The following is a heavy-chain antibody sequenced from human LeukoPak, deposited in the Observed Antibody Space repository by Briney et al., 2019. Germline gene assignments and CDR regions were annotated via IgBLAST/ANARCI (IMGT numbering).Heavy chain of an antibody. Sequence: GGSLRLSCAASGFTFSNYAMSWVRQAPGKGLEWVSAIGGRDGGTYYADSVKGRFTISRDNSKNTLYLQMNSLRAEDTAVYYCAKVGYCSGGSCYDYWGQGTLVTVSS. D-gene: IGHD2-15*01. CDR2: IGGRDGGT. J-gene: IGHJ4*02. CDR3: AKVGYCSGGSCYDY. V-gene: IGHV3-23*01. CDR1: GFTFSNYA.